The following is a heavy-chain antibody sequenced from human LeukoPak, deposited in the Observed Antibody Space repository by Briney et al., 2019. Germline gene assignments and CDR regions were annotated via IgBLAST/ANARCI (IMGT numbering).Heavy chain of an antibody. CDR3: ARVDEDGFDY. CDR2: ISTYNGNT. Sequence: ASVKVSCKGSGYAFSSYGISWVRQAPGQGLEWMGWISTYNGNTNYAQKLQGRVTMTTDTSTSTAYMELRSLRSDDTAVYYCARVDEDGFDYWGQGTLVTVSS. J-gene: IGHJ4*02. CDR1: GYAFSSYG. V-gene: IGHV1-18*01.